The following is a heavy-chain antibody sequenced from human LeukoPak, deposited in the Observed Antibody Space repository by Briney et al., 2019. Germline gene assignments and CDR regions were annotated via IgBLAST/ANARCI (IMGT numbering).Heavy chain of an antibody. J-gene: IGHJ5*02. Sequence: SETLSLTCTVSGYSISSGYYWGWIRQPPGKGLEWIGSIYHSGSTYYNPSLKSRVTISVDTSENQFSLKLSSVTAADTAVYYCARDLDGSGSYPYNWFDPWGQGTLVTVSS. CDR1: GYSISSGYY. CDR3: ARDLDGSGSYPYNWFDP. CDR2: IYHSGST. V-gene: IGHV4-38-2*02. D-gene: IGHD3-10*01.